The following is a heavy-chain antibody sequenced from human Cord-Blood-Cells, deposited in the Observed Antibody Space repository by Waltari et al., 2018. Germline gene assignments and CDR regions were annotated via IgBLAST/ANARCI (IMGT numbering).Heavy chain of an antibody. J-gene: IGHJ3*02. CDR1: GGSISSSSYY. V-gene: IGHV4-39*01. Sequence: QLPLQESGPGLVKPSETLSHTCTVSGGSISSSSYYWAWIRQPPGKGREWIGSIYYSGSTYYNPSLKSRVTISVDTSKNQFSLKLSSVTAADTAVYYCARPRGSGSYYDAFDIWGQGTMVTVSS. CDR2: IYYSGST. D-gene: IGHD3-10*01. CDR3: ARPRGSGSYYDAFDI.